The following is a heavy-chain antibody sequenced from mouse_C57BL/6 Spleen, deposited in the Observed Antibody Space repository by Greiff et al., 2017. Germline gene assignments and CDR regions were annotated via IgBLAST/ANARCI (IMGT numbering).Heavy chain of an antibody. Sequence: DVKLQESGPVLVKPGASVKMSCKASGYTFTDYYMNWVKQSHGKSLEWIGVINPYNGGTSYNQKFKGKATLTVDKSSSTAYMELNSLTSEDSAVYYCARSYGSSSSRYFDVWGTGTTVTVSS. V-gene: IGHV1-19*01. CDR3: ARSYGSSSSRYFDV. CDR2: INPYNGGT. D-gene: IGHD1-1*01. J-gene: IGHJ1*03. CDR1: GYTFTDYY.